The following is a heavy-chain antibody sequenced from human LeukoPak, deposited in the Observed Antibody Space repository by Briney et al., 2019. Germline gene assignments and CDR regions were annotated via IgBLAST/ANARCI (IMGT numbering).Heavy chain of an antibody. V-gene: IGHV3-23*01. Sequence: GGSLRLSCVASGFTFSSSWMSWVRQAPGKGLEWVSAISGSGGSTYYADSVKGRFTISRDNSKNTLYLQMNSLRAEDTAVYYCAKDQIGAVAATGGDYWGQGTLVTVSS. CDR1: GFTFSSSW. D-gene: IGHD6-19*01. CDR2: ISGSGGST. J-gene: IGHJ4*02. CDR3: AKDQIGAVAATGGDY.